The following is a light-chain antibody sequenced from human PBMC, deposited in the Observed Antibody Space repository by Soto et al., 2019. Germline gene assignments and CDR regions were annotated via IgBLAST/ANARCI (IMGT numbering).Light chain of an antibody. Sequence: QSVLTQPPSVSGAPGQRVTISCTGSSPNIAAAYNVDWYQQLPGTAPKLLIYGNNNRPSGVPARSSGSKSGPPASLAIAGLQAEDEGDYYCQSYDSSLSGYVFGTGTKVTV. CDR3: QSYDSSLSGYV. CDR2: GNN. CDR1: SPNIAAAYN. J-gene: IGLJ1*01. V-gene: IGLV1-40*01.